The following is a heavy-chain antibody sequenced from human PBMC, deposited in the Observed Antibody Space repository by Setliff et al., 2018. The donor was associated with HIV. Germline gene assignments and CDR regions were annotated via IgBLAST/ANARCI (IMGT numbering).Heavy chain of an antibody. CDR3: ARQERYCTSADCYRYFNY. CDR1: GHTLTELS. D-gene: IGHD2-2*02. J-gene: IGHJ4*02. CDR2: FDPEKSEK. V-gene: IGHV1-24*01. Sequence: ASVKVSCKVSGHTLTELSMHWVRQAPGKGLEWMGGFDPEKSEKIYAQKLQGRVTMTEDTSTDTAYMELRSLRSEDTAVYYCARQERYCTSADCYRYFNYWGQGTLVTVSS.